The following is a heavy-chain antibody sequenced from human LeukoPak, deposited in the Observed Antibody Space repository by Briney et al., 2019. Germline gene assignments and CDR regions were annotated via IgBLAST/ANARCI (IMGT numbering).Heavy chain of an antibody. CDR1: GDSNTNSNYY. V-gene: IGHV4-39*07. CDR2: IFYNGGP. D-gene: IGHD1-26*01. Sequence: KSSETLSLTCTASGDSNTNSNYYWGWVRQSPGRGLEWLGNIFYNGGPYYNPSFKSRVVISVDTSKNHFSLTLNAVTAADTAVYHCASYSGIYSAFEIWSQGTLVTVSS. CDR3: ASYSGIYSAFEI. J-gene: IGHJ3*02.